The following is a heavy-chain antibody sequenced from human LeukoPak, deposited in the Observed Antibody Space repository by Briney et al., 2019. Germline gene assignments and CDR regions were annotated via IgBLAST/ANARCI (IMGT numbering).Heavy chain of an antibody. V-gene: IGHV3-23*01. J-gene: IGHJ3*01. CDR3: ARCTASCYANAFDV. Sequence: GRSLRLSCATSGFTFNNNAMSWVRQAPGKGLEWVSAINGGGDATEYADSAKGRFTISRDNSKNKLYLQMNSLRPDDTAVYYCARCTASCYANAFDVGGQGTLLTVSS. D-gene: IGHD2-2*01. CDR1: GFTFNNNA. CDR2: INGGGDAT.